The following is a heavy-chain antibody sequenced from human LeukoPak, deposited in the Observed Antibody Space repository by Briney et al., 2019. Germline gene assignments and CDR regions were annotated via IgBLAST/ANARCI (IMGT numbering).Heavy chain of an antibody. CDR2: SNPSGGTT. CDR3: AREIGPRQLHLWGSAFDY. V-gene: IGHV1-46*01. Sequence: ASVKVSCKAAGYTVINYYMHWVRQAPGQGLEWMGISNPSGGTTSYAQNFQGRGTMTRDTSTSTVYMELSSLRSEDTAVYYCAREIGPRQLHLWGSAFDYWGQGTLVTASP. J-gene: IGHJ4*02. D-gene: IGHD5-18*01. CDR1: GYTVINYY.